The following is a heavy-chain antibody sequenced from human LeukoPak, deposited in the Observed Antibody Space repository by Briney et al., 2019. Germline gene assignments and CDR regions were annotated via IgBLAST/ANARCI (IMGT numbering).Heavy chain of an antibody. V-gene: IGHV4-4*09. CDR2: IYTSGNT. D-gene: IGHD3-22*01. Sequence: SETLSLTCTVSGDSISSYYWSWIRQPPGEGLEWIGHIYTSGNTDYNPSLKSRVTISADTSKNQFSLKLNSVSAADTAVYYCARRRSGYSHFDYWGQGTLVTVSS. J-gene: IGHJ4*02. CDR3: ARRRSGYSHFDY. CDR1: GDSISSYY.